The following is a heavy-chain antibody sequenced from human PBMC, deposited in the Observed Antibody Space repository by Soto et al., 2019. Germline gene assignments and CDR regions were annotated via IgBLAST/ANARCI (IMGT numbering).Heavy chain of an antibody. Sequence: EVQLVETGGGLVKPGGSLRLSCAASGFTFRLHAMNWVRQAPGKGLEWVSYISSNSGYIYYADSVKGRFTISRDNAQKSLYLQMDSLRVEDTAVYYCARDSTVWELRGAVFDIWGLGTKVTVSS. CDR3: ARDSTVWELRGAVFDI. D-gene: IGHD1-26*01. CDR2: ISSNSGYI. CDR1: GFTFRLHA. V-gene: IGHV3-21*01. J-gene: IGHJ3*02.